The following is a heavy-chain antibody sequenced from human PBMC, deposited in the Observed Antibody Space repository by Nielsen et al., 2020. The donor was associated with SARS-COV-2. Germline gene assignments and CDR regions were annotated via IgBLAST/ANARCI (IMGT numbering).Heavy chain of an antibody. CDR3: ARVRSSSSVYYYYYMDV. Sequence: SETLSLTCTVSGGSITGYFWSWIRQPPGKGLEWIGYVYYSGSTNYNPSLKSRVTTSVDTSKNRFSLKLSSVTAADTAVYYCARVRSSSSVYYYYYMDVWGKGTTVTVSS. D-gene: IGHD6-6*01. CDR2: VYYSGST. V-gene: IGHV4-59*08. J-gene: IGHJ6*03. CDR1: GGSITGYF.